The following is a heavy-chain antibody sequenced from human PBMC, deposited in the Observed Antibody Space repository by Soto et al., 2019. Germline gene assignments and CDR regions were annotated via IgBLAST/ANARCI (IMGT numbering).Heavy chain of an antibody. J-gene: IGHJ2*01. D-gene: IGHD2-15*01. CDR1: GYTFTTFG. CDR3: ARCYCSAGSCFTCWHFDL. CDR2: ISADNGAT. V-gene: IGHV1-18*01. Sequence: QVQVVQSGAEVKKPGASVKVACKASGYTFTTFGMSWVRQAPGQGLEWMGWISADNGATNSAQKFQDRVTMTTDTSTNTAYMELRSLTSDDTAVYYCARCYCSAGSCFTCWHFDLWGRGNLVTVSS.